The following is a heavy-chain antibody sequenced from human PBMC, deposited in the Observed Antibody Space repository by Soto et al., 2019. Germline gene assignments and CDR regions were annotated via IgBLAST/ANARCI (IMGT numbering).Heavy chain of an antibody. D-gene: IGHD3-3*01. CDR1: GFTFSSYS. Sequence: GGSLRLSCAASGFTFSSYSMNWVRQAPGKGLEWVSSISSSSSYIYYADSVKGRFTISRDNAKNSLYLQMNSLRAEDTAVYYWARSANYDFWSGYYFSWFDPWGQGTLVTVSS. J-gene: IGHJ5*02. CDR2: ISSSSSYI. V-gene: IGHV3-21*01. CDR3: ARSANYDFWSGYYFSWFDP.